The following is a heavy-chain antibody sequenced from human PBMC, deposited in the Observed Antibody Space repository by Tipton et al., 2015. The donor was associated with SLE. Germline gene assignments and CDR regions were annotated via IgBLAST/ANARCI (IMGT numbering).Heavy chain of an antibody. Sequence: TLSLTCAVYGGSFSAFSWSWIRQSPGKGLEWIGEINHSGTTYYNPSLKSRVTISVDTSKNQFSLKLSSVTAADTAVYYCARDRPRLRFKSGAFDIWGQGTMVTVSS. V-gene: IGHV4-34*01. CDR3: ARDRPRLRFKSGAFDI. D-gene: IGHD4-17*01. CDR1: GGSFSAFS. CDR2: INHSGTT. J-gene: IGHJ3*02.